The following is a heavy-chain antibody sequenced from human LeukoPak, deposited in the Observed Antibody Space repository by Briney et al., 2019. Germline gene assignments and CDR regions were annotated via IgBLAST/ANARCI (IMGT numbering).Heavy chain of an antibody. CDR3: AKEPSWELSHLDY. V-gene: IGHV3-30*02. D-gene: IGHD1-26*01. CDR1: GFTFSSYG. Sequence: GGSLRLSCAASGFTFSSYGMHWVRQAPGKGLEWVAFIRYDGSNKYYADSVKGRFTISRDNSKNTLYLQMNSLRAEDTAVYYCAKEPSWELSHLDYWGQGTLVTVSS. CDR2: IRYDGSNK. J-gene: IGHJ4*02.